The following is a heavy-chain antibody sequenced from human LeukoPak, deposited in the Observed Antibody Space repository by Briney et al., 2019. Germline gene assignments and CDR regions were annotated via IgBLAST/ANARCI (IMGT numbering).Heavy chain of an antibody. CDR1: GFTFTNYA. J-gene: IGHJ4*02. D-gene: IGHD6-13*01. Sequence: PGGSLRLSCAASGFTFTNYAMHWVRQAPGKGLEWVAVISVDGSNKFYAGSVRGRCTISRDNSKNTMFLQMDSLRGEDTAVYYCARDPRTSSTSRNYFESWGQGTLVTVSS. CDR2: ISVDGSNK. V-gene: IGHV3-30-3*01. CDR3: ARDPRTSSTSRNYFES.